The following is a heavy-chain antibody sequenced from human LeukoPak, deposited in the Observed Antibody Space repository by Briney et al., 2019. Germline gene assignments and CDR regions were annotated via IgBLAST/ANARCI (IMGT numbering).Heavy chain of an antibody. Sequence: GSLRLSCVASGFTFSSYWMHWVRQPPGKGLEWIGYISNSGSTYYNPSFKSRVTISVDTSKTQFSLRLTSVTAADTAVYYCARDHGSSNWYYYWGQGTLVTVAS. J-gene: IGHJ4*02. CDR3: ARDHGSSNWYYY. V-gene: IGHV4-59*12. CDR2: ISNSGST. D-gene: IGHD6-13*01. CDR1: GFTFSSYW.